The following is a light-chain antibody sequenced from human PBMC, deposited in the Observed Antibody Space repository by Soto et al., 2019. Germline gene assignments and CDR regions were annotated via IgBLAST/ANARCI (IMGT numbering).Light chain of an antibody. J-gene: IGKJ2*01. CDR2: GAS. CDR1: QSVSRT. Sequence: EIVMTQSPASLSVSPGERATLSYRASQSVSRTLAWYQQKPGQAPRLLIYGASTRATGIPARFSGRGSGTDFTLTISSLQSEDFAVYYCQQYDSWRYTFGQGTKLEIK. V-gene: IGKV3-15*01. CDR3: QQYDSWRYT.